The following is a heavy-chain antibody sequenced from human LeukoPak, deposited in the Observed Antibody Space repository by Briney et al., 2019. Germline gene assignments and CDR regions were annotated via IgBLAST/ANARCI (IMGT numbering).Heavy chain of an antibody. J-gene: IGHJ3*02. CDR1: GYSISSGYY. Sequence: PSETLSLTCTVSGYSISSGYYWGWIRQPPGQGLEWIASIYHSGSTYYNPSLKSRVTISVDTSKNQFSLKLSSVTAADTAVYYCARDTYYDSSGSLPHDAFDIWGQGTMVTVSS. CDR2: IYHSGST. V-gene: IGHV4-38-2*02. CDR3: ARDTYYDSSGSLPHDAFDI. D-gene: IGHD3-22*01.